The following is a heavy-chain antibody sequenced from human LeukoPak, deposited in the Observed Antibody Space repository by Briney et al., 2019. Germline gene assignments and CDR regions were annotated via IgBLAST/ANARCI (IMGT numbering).Heavy chain of an antibody. D-gene: IGHD6-19*01. J-gene: IGHJ4*02. CDR2: IKQDGSEK. V-gene: IGHV3-7*03. CDR3: ARENDSGWSGPFDY. CDR1: GFTVSSNY. Sequence: AGGSLRLSCAASGFTVSSNYMSWVRQAPGKGLEWVANIKQDGSEKYYVDSVKGRFTISRDNAKNSLYLQVNSLRAEDTAVYYCARENDSGWSGPFDYWGQGTLVTVSS.